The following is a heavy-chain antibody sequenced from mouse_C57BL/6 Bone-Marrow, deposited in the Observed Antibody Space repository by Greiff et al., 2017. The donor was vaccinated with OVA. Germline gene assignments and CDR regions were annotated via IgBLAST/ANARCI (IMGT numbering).Heavy chain of an antibody. CDR1: GYTFTSYW. D-gene: IGHD2-5*01. CDR2: IDPSDSET. Sequence: VQLQQPGAELVRPGSSVKLSCKASGYTFTSYWMHWVKQRPIQGLEWIGNIDPSDSETHYNQKFKDKATLTVDKSSSTAYMQLSSLTAEDSAVDYCARRSYSNPFAYWGQGTLVTVSA. V-gene: IGHV1-52*01. J-gene: IGHJ3*01. CDR3: ARRSYSNPFAY.